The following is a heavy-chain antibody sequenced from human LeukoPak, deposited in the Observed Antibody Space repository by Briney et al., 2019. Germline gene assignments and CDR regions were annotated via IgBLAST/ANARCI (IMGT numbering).Heavy chain of an antibody. V-gene: IGHV4-30-4*01. J-gene: IGHJ4*02. Sequence: PSETLSLTCTVSGGSISSYYWSWIRQPPGKGLEWIGYIYYSGSTYYNPSLKSRVTISVDTSKNQFSLKLSSVTAADTAVYYCARFGALTTVTIDYWGQGTLVTVSS. CDR1: GGSISSYY. CDR3: ARFGALTTVTIDY. CDR2: IYYSGST. D-gene: IGHD4-17*01.